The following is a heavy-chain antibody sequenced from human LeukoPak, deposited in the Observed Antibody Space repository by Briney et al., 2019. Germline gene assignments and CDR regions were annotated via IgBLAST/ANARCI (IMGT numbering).Heavy chain of an antibody. Sequence: ASVKASCKASGDTFKNYAVSWVRQAPGQGLEWMGGILTVFGTTNYEQKFQGRVTVTTDESSSTAYMELSSLTSEDAAVYYCVRSRSVTYGFDYWGQGTLVIVSS. D-gene: IGHD4-17*01. CDR3: VRSRSVTYGFDY. CDR2: ILTVFGTT. V-gene: IGHV1-69*05. CDR1: GDTFKNYA. J-gene: IGHJ4*02.